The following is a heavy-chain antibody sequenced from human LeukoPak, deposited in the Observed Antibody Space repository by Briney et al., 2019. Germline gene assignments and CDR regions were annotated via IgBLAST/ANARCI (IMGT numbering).Heavy chain of an antibody. CDR2: ISSSGSTI. D-gene: IGHD3-9*01. Sequence: PGGSLRLSRAASGFTFSDYYMSWIRQAPGKGLEWVSYISSSGSTIYYADSVKGRFTISRDNAKNSLYLQMNSLRAEDTAVYYCARDPPSYYDILTGPQDYWGQGTLVTVSS. V-gene: IGHV3-11*01. CDR1: GFTFSDYY. J-gene: IGHJ4*02. CDR3: ARDPPSYYDILTGPQDY.